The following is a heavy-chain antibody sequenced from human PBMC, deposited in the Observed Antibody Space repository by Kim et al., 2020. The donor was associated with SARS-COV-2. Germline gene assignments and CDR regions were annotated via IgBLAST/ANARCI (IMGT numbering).Heavy chain of an antibody. V-gene: IGHV4-34*01. CDR2: INHSGST. CDR1: RGSFSGYY. D-gene: IGHD1-26*01. Sequence: SETLYLTCAVYRGSFSGYYWSWIRQPPGKGLEWIGEINHSGSTNYNPSLKSRVTISVDTSKNQFSLKLSSVTAADTAVYYCARVKWETLPFDYWGQGTLV. CDR3: ARVKWETLPFDY. J-gene: IGHJ4*02.